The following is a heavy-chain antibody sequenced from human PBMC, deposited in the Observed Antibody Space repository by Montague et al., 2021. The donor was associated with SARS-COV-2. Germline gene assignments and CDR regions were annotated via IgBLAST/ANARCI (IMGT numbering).Heavy chain of an antibody. CDR3: ARLPPNGRWYLDL. Sequence: SETLSLTCTVSGGSISSHYWTWIRQPPGKGLEWIGYIYYTGSTNYNLSPKSRVAISVDTSKNQFSLSLRSVTAADTALYYCARLPPNGRWYLDLWGRGTLVTVSS. J-gene: IGHJ2*01. D-gene: IGHD2-8*01. CDR2: IYYTGST. V-gene: IGHV4-59*11. CDR1: GGSISSHY.